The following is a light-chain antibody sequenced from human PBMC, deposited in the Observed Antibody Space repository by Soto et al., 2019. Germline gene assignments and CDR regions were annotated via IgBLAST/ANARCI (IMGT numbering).Light chain of an antibody. CDR1: SSDVGSYNL. CDR3: CSYAGSRIYV. J-gene: IGLJ1*01. V-gene: IGLV2-23*01. Sequence: QSALAQPASVSGSPGQSITISCTGTSSDVGSYNLVSWYQQHPGKAPKLMIYEGSKRPSGVSNRFSGSKSGNTASLTISGLQVEDGADYYCCSYAGSRIYVFGTGTKVTVL. CDR2: EGS.